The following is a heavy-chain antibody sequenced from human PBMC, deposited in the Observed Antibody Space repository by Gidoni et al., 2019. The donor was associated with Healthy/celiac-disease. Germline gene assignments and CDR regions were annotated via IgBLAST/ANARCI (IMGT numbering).Heavy chain of an antibody. Sequence: QVQLQESGPGLVKPSQTLSLTCTVSVGSISSGGYYWSWIRQHPGKGLEWIGYIYYSGSTYYNPSLKSRVTISVDTSKNQFSLKLSSVTAADTAVYYCARVEGRTPFDSYGMDVWGQGTTVTVSS. CDR2: IYYSGST. CDR3: ARVEGRTPFDSYGMDV. J-gene: IGHJ6*02. CDR1: VGSISSGGYY. V-gene: IGHV4-31*03. D-gene: IGHD2-2*01.